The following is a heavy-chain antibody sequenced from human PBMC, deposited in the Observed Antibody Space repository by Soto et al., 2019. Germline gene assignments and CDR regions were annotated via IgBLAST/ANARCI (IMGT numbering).Heavy chain of an antibody. CDR1: GFTFSNYW. V-gene: IGHV3-74*01. CDR3: AREDRDRETGLVPAAIDGMDV. D-gene: IGHD2-2*01. Sequence: GGSLRLSCAASGFTFSNYWMHWVRQAPGTGLVWVSRINTGGSSTTYADSVKGRFTISRDNAKNTLYLQMNSLRAEDTAVYYCAREDRDRETGLVPAAIDGMDVWGQGTTVTVSS. CDR2: INTGGSST. J-gene: IGHJ6*02.